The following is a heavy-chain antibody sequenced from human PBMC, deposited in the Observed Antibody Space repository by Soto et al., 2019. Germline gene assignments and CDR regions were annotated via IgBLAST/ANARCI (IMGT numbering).Heavy chain of an antibody. CDR3: AQLEGSGAPSHYYYYGMDV. V-gene: IGHV1-69*13. CDR1: GGTFSSYA. Sequence: ASVKVSCKASGGTFSSYAISWVRQAPGQGLEWMGGIIPIFGTANYAQKFQGRVTITADESTSTAYMELSSLRSEDTAVYYCAQLEGSGAPSHYYYYGMDVWGQGTTVTVSS. J-gene: IGHJ6*02. D-gene: IGHD1-1*01. CDR2: IIPIFGTA.